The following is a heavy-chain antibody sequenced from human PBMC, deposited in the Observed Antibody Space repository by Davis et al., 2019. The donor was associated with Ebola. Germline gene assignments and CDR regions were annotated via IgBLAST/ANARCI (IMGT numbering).Heavy chain of an antibody. CDR3: ARAFIGDPYYYGMDV. V-gene: IGHV3-21*01. CDR2: ISSSSSYI. Sequence: PGGSLRLSCAASGFTFSSYSMNWVRQAPGKGLEWVSSISSSSSYIYYADSVKGRFTISRDNAKNSLYLQMNSLRAEDTAVYYCARAFIGDPYYYGMDVWGQGTTVTVSS. D-gene: IGHD1-26*01. CDR1: GFTFSSYS. J-gene: IGHJ6*02.